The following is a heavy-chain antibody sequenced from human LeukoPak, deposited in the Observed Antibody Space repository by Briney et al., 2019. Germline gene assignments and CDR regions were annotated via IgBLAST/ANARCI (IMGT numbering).Heavy chain of an antibody. CDR3: ARRSNSGRGALDF. V-gene: IGHV3-48*04. D-gene: IGHD3-10*02. Sequence: GGCLRLSCAASGFTFRSYIMNWVRQAPGKGLEWVSYISSSNSTIYYRDSVKGRFTISRDNAENSLYLQMNSLRAEDTAVYYCARRSNSGRGALDFWGQGTLVTVSS. CDR2: ISSSNSTI. J-gene: IGHJ4*02. CDR1: GFTFRSYI.